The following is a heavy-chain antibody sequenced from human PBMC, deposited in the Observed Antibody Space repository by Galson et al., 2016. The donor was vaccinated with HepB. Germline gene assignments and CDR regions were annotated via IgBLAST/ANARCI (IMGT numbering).Heavy chain of an antibody. D-gene: IGHD4-23*01. V-gene: IGHV3-11*06. Sequence: SLRLSCAVSGFNLSDYYMSWIRQAAGGGLEWIAYTNTNSLYTDYADSVQGRFTITRDNAKNPVYLQMKSLRAEDTAVYYCARDRDGCNSMDVFDMWGQGIMVTVSS. J-gene: IGHJ3*02. CDR1: GFNLSDYY. CDR3: ARDRDGCNSMDVFDM. CDR2: TNTNSLYT.